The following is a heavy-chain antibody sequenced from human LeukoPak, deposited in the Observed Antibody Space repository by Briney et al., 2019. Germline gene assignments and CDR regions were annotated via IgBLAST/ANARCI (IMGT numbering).Heavy chain of an antibody. D-gene: IGHD3-22*01. V-gene: IGHV1-18*01. CDR2: ITTHNGDT. J-gene: IGHJ3*02. Sequence: GASVKVSCKASGYTFSSYGISWVRQAPGQGLEWMGWITTHNGDTNYAQKLQGRVTMTTDTSTSTAYMELRSLRSDDTAVYYCARDSQGDPTYYYDSSGYYGDAFDIWGQGTMVTVSS. CDR3: ARDSQGDPTYYYDSSGYYGDAFDI. CDR1: GYTFSSYG.